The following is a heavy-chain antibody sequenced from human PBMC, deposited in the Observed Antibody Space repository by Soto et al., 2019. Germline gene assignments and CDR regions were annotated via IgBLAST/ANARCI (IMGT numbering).Heavy chain of an antibody. CDR1: GGSISSSSYY. J-gene: IGHJ4*02. D-gene: IGHD2-2*01. Sequence: QLQLQESGPGLVKPSETLSLTCTVSGGSISSSSYYWGWIRQPPGKGLEWIGSIYYSGSTYYNPSLKSRVTISVDTSKNQFSLKLSSVTAADTAVYYCARSIGYCSSTSCPIAVAGSTFWDYWGQGTLVTVSS. V-gene: IGHV4-39*01. CDR3: ARSIGYCSSTSCPIAVAGSTFWDY. CDR2: IYYSGST.